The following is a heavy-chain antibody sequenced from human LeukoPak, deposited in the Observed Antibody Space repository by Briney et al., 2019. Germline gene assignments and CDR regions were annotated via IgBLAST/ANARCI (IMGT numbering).Heavy chain of an antibody. CDR1: GFTFGDYG. V-gene: IGHV3-49*03. J-gene: IGHJ4*02. CDR3: TRAGGYDFWIDF. Sequence: GGSLRLSCAASGFTFGDYGVSWFRQAPGKGLEWVGFTRGTVHDATPQYAASVQSRFAISRDDSKSVAYLQMNSLKTEDTALYFCTRAGGYDFWIDFWGQGTLVTVSS. D-gene: IGHD3-3*01. CDR2: TRGTVHDATP.